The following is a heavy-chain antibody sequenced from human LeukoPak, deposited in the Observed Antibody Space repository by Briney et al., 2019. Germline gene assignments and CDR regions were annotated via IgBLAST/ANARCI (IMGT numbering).Heavy chain of an antibody. CDR2: MNPNSGNT. V-gene: IGHV1-8*03. CDR3: ARGSKAAAGTRYYYYYYYMDV. J-gene: IGHJ6*03. CDR1: GYTLTSYD. Sequence: ASVKVSCKASGYTLTSYDINWVRQATGQGLEGMGWMNPNSGNTGYAQKFQGRVTITRNTSISTAYMELSSLRSEDTAVYYCARGSKAAAGTRYYYYYYYMDVWGNGTTVTVSS. D-gene: IGHD6-13*01.